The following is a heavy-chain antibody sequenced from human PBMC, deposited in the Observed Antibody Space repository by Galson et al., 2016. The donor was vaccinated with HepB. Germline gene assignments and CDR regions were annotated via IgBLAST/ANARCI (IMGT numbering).Heavy chain of an antibody. CDR2: FDPKDGEM. V-gene: IGHV1-24*01. D-gene: IGHD3-10*01. CDR3: AIGMIRGVILVLFPFDT. CDR1: GYSLSELS. Sequence: SVKVSCKVSGYSLSELSIHWVRQAPGKGLKWLGGFDPKDGEMIYAQKFQGRATMTEDTSTNTAHMELRTLTSEDTAVYYCAIGMIRGVILVLFPFDTWGQGTLVIVSS. J-gene: IGHJ4*02.